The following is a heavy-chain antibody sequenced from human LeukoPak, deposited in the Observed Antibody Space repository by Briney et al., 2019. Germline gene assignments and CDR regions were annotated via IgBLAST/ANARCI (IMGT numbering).Heavy chain of an antibody. J-gene: IGHJ4*02. CDR1: GDXVSGISFY. CDR2: IQYSGST. Sequence: PSETLSLTCTVSGDXVSGISFYWSWIRQPPGKGLQYIGYIQYSGSTNYNPSLKSRVTISVDTSKNQFSLKLSSVTAADTAVYYCARYYDSSGYWSTPHFDYWGQGTLVTVSS. D-gene: IGHD3-22*01. V-gene: IGHV4-61*01. CDR3: ARYYDSSGYWSTPHFDY.